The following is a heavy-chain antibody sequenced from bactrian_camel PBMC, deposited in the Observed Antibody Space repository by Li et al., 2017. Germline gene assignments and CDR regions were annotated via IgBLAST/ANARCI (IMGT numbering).Heavy chain of an antibody. V-gene: IGHV3S55*01. J-gene: IGHJ4*01. CDR1: GPTYKSDC. CDR3: ATDPSAPPPLCGVSSHPLAV. CDR2: IFHGGST. Sequence: HVQLVESGGGSVQAGGSLTLSCAPSGPTYKSDCMGWFRQAPGKEREGVASIFHGGSTYYADSVKGRFTISQDKAKNTMYLQMSSLKPEDTAVYYCATDPSAPPPLCGVSSHPLAVWGQGTQVTVSS. D-gene: IGHD3*01.